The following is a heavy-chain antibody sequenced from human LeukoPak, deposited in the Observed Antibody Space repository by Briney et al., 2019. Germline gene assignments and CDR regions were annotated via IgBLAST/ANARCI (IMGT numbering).Heavy chain of an antibody. V-gene: IGHV1-2*02. CDR1: GYTFTGYY. CDR3: ARARHYYDSSGGTPGY. D-gene: IGHD3-22*01. CDR2: INPNSGGT. J-gene: IGHJ4*02. Sequence: ASVKVSCKASGYTFTGYYMHWVRQAPGQGLEWMGWINPNSGGTNYAQKFQGRVTMTRDTSISTAYMELSRLRSDDTAVYYCARARHYYDSSGGTPGYWGQGTLVTVSS.